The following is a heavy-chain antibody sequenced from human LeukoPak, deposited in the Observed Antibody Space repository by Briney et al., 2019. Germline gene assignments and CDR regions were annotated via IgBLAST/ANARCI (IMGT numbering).Heavy chain of an antibody. Sequence: PGGSLRLSCAASGFTFSSYAMSWVRQAPGKGLEWMGGFDPEDGETIYAQKFQGRVTMTEDTSTDTAYMELSSLRSEDTAVYYCASSYYDLETDYWGQGTLVTVSS. CDR3: ASSYYDLETDY. V-gene: IGHV1-24*01. J-gene: IGHJ4*02. D-gene: IGHD1-26*01. CDR1: GFTFSSYA. CDR2: FDPEDGET.